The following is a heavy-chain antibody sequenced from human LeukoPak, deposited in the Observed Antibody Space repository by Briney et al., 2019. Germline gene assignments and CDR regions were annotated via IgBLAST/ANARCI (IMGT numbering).Heavy chain of an antibody. CDR2: INHHSGFI. CDR3: ARDHRYKKPSLAYRRFDL. CDR1: GFAFNTYA. J-gene: IGHJ5*02. Sequence: GGSLRLSCAVSGFAFNTYAMNWVRQAPGKGLEWVSSINHHSGFIYYADSVKGRFTISRDNAQSSLYLEMNSLRAEDTAVYYCARDHRYKKPSLAYRRFDLWGPGTLVTVSS. V-gene: IGHV3-21*01. D-gene: IGHD2-2*02.